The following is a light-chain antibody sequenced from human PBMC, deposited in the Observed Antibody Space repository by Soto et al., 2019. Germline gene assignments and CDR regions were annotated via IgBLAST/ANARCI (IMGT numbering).Light chain of an antibody. CDR2: GAS. Sequence: EIVMTQSPATLSVSPGERATLSCRASQSVSSNLAWYQQKPGQAPGLLIYGASTRATGIPARFSGSGSGTEFTLTISSLQSEDFAVYYCQQYNNWRTFGQGTKVDIK. V-gene: IGKV3-15*01. J-gene: IGKJ1*01. CDR3: QQYNNWRT. CDR1: QSVSSN.